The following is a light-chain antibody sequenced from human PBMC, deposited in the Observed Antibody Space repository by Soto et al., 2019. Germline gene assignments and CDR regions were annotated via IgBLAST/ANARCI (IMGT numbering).Light chain of an antibody. CDR2: GAS. Sequence: IVLTQSPGTLSLSPGERATLSCRASQTLSSSYLAWYQQKPGQAPRLLIYGASGRATGIPDRFSGSGSGTDFTLTISRVEPEYFAVYFCQQYGGSPSITFGQGTRLDIK. CDR3: QQYGGSPSIT. V-gene: IGKV3-20*01. CDR1: QTLSSSY. J-gene: IGKJ5*01.